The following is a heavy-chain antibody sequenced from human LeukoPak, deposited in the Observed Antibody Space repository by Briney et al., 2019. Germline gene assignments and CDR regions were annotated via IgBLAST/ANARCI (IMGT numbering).Heavy chain of an antibody. D-gene: IGHD3-22*01. CDR2: ISSSRNYK. CDR3: ARGSSGAGYYFDY. CDR1: GYTFSDYS. V-gene: IGHV3-21*01. Sequence: GGSLRLSCAASGYTFSDYSLSWVRQAPGKGLEWVSSISSSRNYKYYSDSVKGRFTISTDNAKYSLDLQMNSLRVEDTALYYCARGSSGAGYYFDYWGLGTLVTVSS. J-gene: IGHJ4*02.